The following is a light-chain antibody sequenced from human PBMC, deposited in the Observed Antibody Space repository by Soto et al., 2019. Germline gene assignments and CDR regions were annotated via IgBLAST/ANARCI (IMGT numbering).Light chain of an antibody. V-gene: IGKV3-20*01. CDR2: GAS. CDR1: QSVSSSY. Sequence: IVLTQSPGPLSLSPGERATLSCRASQSVSSSYLAWYQPKPGQAPRLLIYGASSRATGIPDRFSGSGSGTDFPLTISRLEPEDAAVYYCQQYGSSPWTFGQGTKVEIK. CDR3: QQYGSSPWT. J-gene: IGKJ1*01.